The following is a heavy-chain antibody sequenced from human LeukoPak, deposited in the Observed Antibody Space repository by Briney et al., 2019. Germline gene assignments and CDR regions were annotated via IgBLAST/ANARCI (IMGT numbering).Heavy chain of an antibody. V-gene: IGHV3-30*02. J-gene: IGHJ4*02. Sequence: PGRSLRLSCAASGFTFSHHGRHWVRQAPAKGLEWGAFIRNDGSNHYYADSVKGRFTISRDNSKNNVYLQMYSLRVEDTPIYYCVRDYNWGFACGGQGSVVTVSS. CDR2: IRNDGSNH. CDR1: GFTFSHHG. D-gene: IGHD1-1*01. CDR3: VRDYNWGFAC.